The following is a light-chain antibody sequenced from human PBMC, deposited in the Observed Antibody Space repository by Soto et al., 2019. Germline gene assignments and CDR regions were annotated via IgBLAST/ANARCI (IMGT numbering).Light chain of an antibody. CDR1: QDIRNY. V-gene: IGKV1-33*01. J-gene: IGKJ2*01. CDR3: QQYDKLPRYT. CDR2: DAS. Sequence: DIQMTQSPSSLSASVGDRITITCQASQDIRNYLNWYQQKPGKAHSLLIYDASNFEAGVPSRFSGGGSGTNYTFTISSLQTEDIATYYCQQYDKLPRYTFGQGPRLEI.